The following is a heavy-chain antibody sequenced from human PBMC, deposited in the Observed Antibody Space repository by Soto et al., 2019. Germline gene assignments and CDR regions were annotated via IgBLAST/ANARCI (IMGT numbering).Heavy chain of an antibody. CDR1: GGSFRGYY. J-gene: IGHJ4*02. D-gene: IGHD3-22*01. V-gene: IGHV4-34*01. CDR3: ASTYYYESSGYNYFDY. CDR2: IKHSGSN. Sequence: QVQLQQWGAVLLKPSETLSRTCAVYGGSFRGYYWSGIRKPPGKGLEWIGEIKHSGSNNYNPSLKSHVTISVDTSKNQFSLKLSSVTAADTAVYYCASTYYYESSGYNYFDYWGQGTLVTVSS.